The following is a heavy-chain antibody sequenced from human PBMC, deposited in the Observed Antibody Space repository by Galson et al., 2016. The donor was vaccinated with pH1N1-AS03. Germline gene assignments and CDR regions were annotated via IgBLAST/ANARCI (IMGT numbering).Heavy chain of an antibody. V-gene: IGHV3-53*01. CDR2: IYTGGGT. Sequence: SLRLSCAVSGLSVAKNYMSWVRQAPGKGLEWVSSIYTGGGTFYTDSVRGRSTISRDESKNPLYLQMNNLRDADTAMYYCARVDSSTYSDGWVPLDHWGQGTLVTVSS. J-gene: IGHJ4*02. CDR1: GLSVAKNY. CDR3: ARVDSSTYSDGWVPLDH. D-gene: IGHD5-24*01.